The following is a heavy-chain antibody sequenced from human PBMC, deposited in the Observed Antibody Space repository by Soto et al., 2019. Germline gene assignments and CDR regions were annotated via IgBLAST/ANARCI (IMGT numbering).Heavy chain of an antibody. V-gene: IGHV3-21*01. D-gene: IGHD6-6*01. J-gene: IGHJ6*02. CDR2: ISSSSSYI. Sequence: GGSLRLSCAASGFTFSSYSMNWVRQAPGKGLEWVSSISSSSSYIYYADSVKGRFTISRDNAKNSLYLQMNSLRAEDTAVYYCARELRGIADRIYYGTDVWGQGTTVTVSS. CDR1: GFTFSSYS. CDR3: ARELRGIADRIYYGTDV.